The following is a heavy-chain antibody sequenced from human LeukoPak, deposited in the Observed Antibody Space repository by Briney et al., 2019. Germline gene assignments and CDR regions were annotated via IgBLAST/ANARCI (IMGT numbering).Heavy chain of an antibody. D-gene: IGHD3-10*01. V-gene: IGHV1-24*01. J-gene: IGHJ5*02. CDR3: ATSFRAVNWFDP. Sequence: ASVKVSCKVSGYTLTELSMHWVRQAPGKGLEWMGGFDPEDGETIYAQKFQGRVTMTRDTSTSTIYMEVSSLRSEDTAVYYCATSFRAVNWFDPWGQGTLVTVSS. CDR2: FDPEDGET. CDR1: GYTLTELS.